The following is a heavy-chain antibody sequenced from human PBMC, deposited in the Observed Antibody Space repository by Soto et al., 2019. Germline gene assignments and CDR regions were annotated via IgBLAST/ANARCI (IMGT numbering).Heavy chain of an antibody. V-gene: IGHV4-34*01. CDR1: GGSFSGYY. CDR2: INHSGST. CDR3: ARGVYCTNGVCYWEEMGSVFDY. Sequence: QVQLQQWGAGLLKPSETLSLTCAVYGGSFSGYYWSWIRQPPGKGLEWIGEINHSGSTNYNPSLKSRVTISVDTSKNQFSLKLSSVTAADTAVYYCARGVYCTNGVCYWEEMGSVFDYWGQGTLVTVSS. D-gene: IGHD2-8*01. J-gene: IGHJ4*02.